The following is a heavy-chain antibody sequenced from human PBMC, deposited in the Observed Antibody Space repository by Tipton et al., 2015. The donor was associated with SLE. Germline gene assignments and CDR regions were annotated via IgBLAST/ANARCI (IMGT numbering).Heavy chain of an antibody. J-gene: IGHJ6*02. Sequence: TLSLTCTVSGGSISSGGYYWSWIRQSPGKGLEWIGYISYSGSTNYNPSLKSRVTMSLDTSKDQFSLKVNSVTAADTAVYYCARAILGPGATWSFYYGMDVWGQGTTVTVSS. CDR1: GGSISSGGYY. CDR2: ISYSGST. V-gene: IGHV4-61*08. CDR3: ARAILGPGATWSFYYGMDV. D-gene: IGHD3-3*01.